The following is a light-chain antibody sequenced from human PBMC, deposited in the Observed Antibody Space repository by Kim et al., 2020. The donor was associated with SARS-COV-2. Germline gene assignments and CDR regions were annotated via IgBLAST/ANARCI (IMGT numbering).Light chain of an antibody. J-gene: IGLJ2*01. CDR2: RNN. CDR1: SNNVGNQG. Sequence: QAGLTQPPSVSKGLRQTATLTCTGNSNNVGNQGAAWLQQHQGHPPKLLSYRNNNRPSGISERLSAYRSGNTASLTITGLQPEDGADYYCSAWDSSLSAVVFGGGAQLTVL. CDR3: SAWDSSLSAVV. V-gene: IGLV10-54*01.